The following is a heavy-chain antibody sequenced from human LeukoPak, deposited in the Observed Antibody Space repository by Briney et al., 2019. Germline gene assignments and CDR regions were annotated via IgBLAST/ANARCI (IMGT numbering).Heavy chain of an antibody. CDR2: ISYDGSNK. CDR1: GFTFRSYA. D-gene: IGHD3-3*01. V-gene: IGHV3-30-3*01. CDR3: AKDRSHFGVANDY. J-gene: IGHJ4*02. Sequence: GGSLRLSCAASGFTFRSYAMHWVRQAPGKGLKWVAGISYDGSNKYYADSVKGRFTISRDNSKNTLYLQMNSLRAEDTAVYYCAKDRSHFGVANDYWGQGTLVTVSS.